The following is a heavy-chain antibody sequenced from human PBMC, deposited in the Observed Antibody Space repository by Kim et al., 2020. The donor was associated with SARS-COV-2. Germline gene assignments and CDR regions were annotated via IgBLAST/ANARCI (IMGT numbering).Heavy chain of an antibody. CDR2: INYDGSNT. Sequence: GGSLRLSCAASGFTFNTYGMHWVRQAPGKGLEWVAVINYDGSNTYYADSVKGRFTISRDNSKNTLYLQMNSLRIEDTAVYYCAKSCSGSYFCYDYWGQGTLVTVSS. CDR1: GFTFNTYG. D-gene: IGHD1-26*01. CDR3: AKSCSGSYFCYDY. V-gene: IGHV3-30*18. J-gene: IGHJ4*02.